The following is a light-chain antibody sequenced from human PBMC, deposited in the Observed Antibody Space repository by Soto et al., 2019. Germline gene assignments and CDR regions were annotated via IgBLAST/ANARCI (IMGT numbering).Light chain of an antibody. V-gene: IGLV2-14*01. Sequence: QSALTQPASVSGSPGQSITISCIGTSSDVGDYNFVSWYQHHPGKAPKLMIYEVINRPSGVSNRFSGSKSGNTASLTISGLQAEDEADYYCQSYDSSLSGVVFGGGTKLTVL. CDR3: QSYDSSLSGVV. CDR1: SSDVGDYNF. CDR2: EVI. J-gene: IGLJ2*01.